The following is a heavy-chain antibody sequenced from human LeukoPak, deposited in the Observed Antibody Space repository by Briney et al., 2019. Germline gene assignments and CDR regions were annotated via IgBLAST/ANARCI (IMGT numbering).Heavy chain of an antibody. V-gene: IGHV3-23*01. CDR2: ISGSGGST. CDR1: GFTFSSYA. D-gene: IGHD2-2*01. Sequence: GGSLRLSYAASGFTFSSYAMSWVRQAPGKGLEWVSAISGSGGSTYYADSVKGRFTISRDNSKNTLYLQMNSLRAEDTAVYYCARTSVPAAMWHLDYWGQGTLVTVSS. J-gene: IGHJ4*02. CDR3: ARTSVPAAMWHLDY.